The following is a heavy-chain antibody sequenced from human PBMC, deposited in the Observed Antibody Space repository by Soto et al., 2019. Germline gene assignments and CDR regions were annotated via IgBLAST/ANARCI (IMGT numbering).Heavy chain of an antibody. V-gene: IGHV4-34*01. D-gene: IGHD6-13*01. CDR2: INHSGST. J-gene: IGHJ5*02. CDR1: GGSFSSYY. CDR3: ARGRRQQLVRSQYDWFDP. Sequence: SETLSLTCAVYGGSFSSYYWNWIRHSPGKGLEWIGEINHSGSTNYNPSLESRVTTSVDRSKNQFSLRLSSVTAADTAVYHCARGRRQQLVRSQYDWFDPWGQGILVTVSS.